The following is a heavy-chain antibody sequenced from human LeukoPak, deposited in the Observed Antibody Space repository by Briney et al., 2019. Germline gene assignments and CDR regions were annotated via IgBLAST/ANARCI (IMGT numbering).Heavy chain of an antibody. CDR3: ARDIYCSGGSCLN. CDR2: IYSGGST. J-gene: IGHJ4*02. V-gene: IGHV3-66*01. D-gene: IGHD2-15*01. Sequence: GGSLRLSCAASGLTVSSKYMNWVRQAPGKGLEWVSVIYSGGSTYYADSVKGRFTISRDNAKNSLYLQMNSLRAEDTAVYYCARDIYCSGGSCLNWGQGTLVTVSS. CDR1: GLTVSSKY.